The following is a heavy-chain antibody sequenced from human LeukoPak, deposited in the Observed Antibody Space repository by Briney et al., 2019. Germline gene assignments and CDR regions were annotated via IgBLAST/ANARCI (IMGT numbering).Heavy chain of an antibody. CDR2: MNPNSGNT. D-gene: IGHD3-9*01. J-gene: IGHJ4*02. V-gene: IGHV1-8*02. Sequence: ASVKVSCKASGYSFTAYYMHWVRQAPGQGLEWVGWMNPNSGNTGYAQTFQGKLTMTRNTSIKTAYMELSSLRSEDTAVYYCARRFYDNLTGHTWYDYWGQGTLVTVSS. CDR3: ARRFYDNLTGHTWYDY. CDR1: GYSFTAYY.